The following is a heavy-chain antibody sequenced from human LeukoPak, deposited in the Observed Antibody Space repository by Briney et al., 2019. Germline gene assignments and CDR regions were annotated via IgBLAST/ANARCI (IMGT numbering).Heavy chain of an antibody. Sequence: GGSLRLSCAASGFTVSSNYMSWVRQAPGKGLEWVSAISGSGGSTYYADSVKGRFTISRDNSKNTLYLQMNSLRAEDTAVYYCAKGTLDIVVVPAAPKVYYFDYWGQGTLVTVSS. J-gene: IGHJ4*02. D-gene: IGHD2-2*01. CDR2: ISGSGGST. CDR1: GFTVSSNY. CDR3: AKGTLDIVVVPAAPKVYYFDY. V-gene: IGHV3-23*01.